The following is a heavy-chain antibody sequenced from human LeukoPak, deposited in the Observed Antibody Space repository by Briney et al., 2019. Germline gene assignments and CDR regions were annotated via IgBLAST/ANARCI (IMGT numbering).Heavy chain of an antibody. D-gene: IGHD6-19*01. V-gene: IGHV4-34*01. CDR2: INHSGST. CDR3: ARGSGWYGYYYYYGMDV. CDR1: GGSFSGYY. J-gene: IGHJ6*02. Sequence: PSETLSLTCAVYGGSFSGYYWSWIRQPPGKGLEWIGEINHSGSTNYNPALTGRVTISVDASKNPFSLKLSSVIAADTAVYYCARGSGWYGYYYYYGMDVWGQGTTVTVSS.